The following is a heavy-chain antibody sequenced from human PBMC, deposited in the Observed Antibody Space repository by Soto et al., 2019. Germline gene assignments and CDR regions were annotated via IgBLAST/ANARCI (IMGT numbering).Heavy chain of an antibody. D-gene: IGHD5-18*01. V-gene: IGHV3-23*04. J-gene: IGHJ4*02. CDR1: GFTFSNYT. Sequence: EVQLVESGGGLVKPGGSLRLSCAASGFTFSNYTMNWVRQAPGKGLEWVSAISGSGGSTYYADSVKGRFTISRDNSKNTLYLQMNSLRAEDTAVYYCAKVGRGYSYGPSDYWGQGTLVTVSS. CDR3: AKVGRGYSYGPSDY. CDR2: ISGSGGST.